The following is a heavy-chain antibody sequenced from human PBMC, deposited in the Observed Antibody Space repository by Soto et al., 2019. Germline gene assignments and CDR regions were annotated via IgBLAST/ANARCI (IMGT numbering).Heavy chain of an antibody. CDR1: GGSMRSGGYY. CDR2: IYYSGST. Sequence: SETLSLTCPLSGGSMRSGGYYWSWIRQHPGKGLEWIGYIYYSGSTYYNPSLKSRVTISVDTSKNQFSLKLSSVTAADTAVYYCASSTYYYYGMDVWGQGTTVTVSS. J-gene: IGHJ6*02. V-gene: IGHV4-31*03. CDR3: ASSTYYYYGMDV. D-gene: IGHD4-17*01.